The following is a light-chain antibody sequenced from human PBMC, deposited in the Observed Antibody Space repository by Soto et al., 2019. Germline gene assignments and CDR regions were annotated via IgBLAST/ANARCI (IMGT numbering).Light chain of an antibody. Sequence: QSALTQPRSVSGSPGQSVTISCTGASSDVGDYNSVSWYQQQPGKAPKLMIYDVTKRPSGVPDRFSGSKSGNTASLTISGLQADDEADYFFCSNACSYLHVVFGGGTKVTVL. V-gene: IGLV2-11*01. CDR1: SSDVGDYNS. CDR2: DVT. CDR3: CSNACSYLHVV. J-gene: IGLJ2*01.